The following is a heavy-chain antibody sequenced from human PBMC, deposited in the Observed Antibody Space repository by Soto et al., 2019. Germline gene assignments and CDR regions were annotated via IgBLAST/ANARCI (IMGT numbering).Heavy chain of an antibody. CDR2: ISAYNGNT. V-gene: IGHV1-18*01. CDR3: ARGDFPIYGDYVLDI. D-gene: IGHD4-17*01. Sequence: GASVKVSCKASGYTFTSYGISWVRQAPGQGLEWMGWISAYNGNTNYAQKLQGRVTMTTDTSTSTAYMELRSLRSDDTAVYYCARGDFPIYGDYVLDIWGQGTMVTVSS. CDR1: GYTFTSYG. J-gene: IGHJ3*02.